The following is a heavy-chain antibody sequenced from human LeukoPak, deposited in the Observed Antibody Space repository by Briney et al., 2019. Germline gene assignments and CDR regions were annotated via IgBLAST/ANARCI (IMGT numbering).Heavy chain of an antibody. V-gene: IGHV3-74*01. CDR2: INSDGSST. CDR3: TTTGFYSGSGGYWFDP. D-gene: IGHD3-10*01. CDR1: GFTFSSNW. Sequence: PGGSLRLSCAASGFTFSSNWMHWVRQAPGKGLVWVSRINSDGSSTSYADSVKGRFTISRDNAKNTLYLQMNSLRAEDTAVYYCTTTGFYSGSGGYWFDPWGQGTLVTVSS. J-gene: IGHJ5*02.